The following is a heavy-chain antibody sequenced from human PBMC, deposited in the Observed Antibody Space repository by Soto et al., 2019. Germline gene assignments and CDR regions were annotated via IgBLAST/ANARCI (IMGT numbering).Heavy chain of an antibody. CDR1: GCTFSSYA. V-gene: IGHV1-69*01. CDR2: IIPIFGTA. D-gene: IGHD1-26*01. J-gene: IGHJ6*02. CDR3: ARSVGATTGAYYYYYYGMDV. Sequence: QVQLVQSGAEVKKPGSSVKVSCKASGCTFSSYAISWVRQAPGQGLEWMGGIIPIFGTANYAQKFQGRVTITADESTSTAYMELSSLRSEDTAVYYCARSVGATTGAYYYYYYGMDVWGQGTTVTVSS.